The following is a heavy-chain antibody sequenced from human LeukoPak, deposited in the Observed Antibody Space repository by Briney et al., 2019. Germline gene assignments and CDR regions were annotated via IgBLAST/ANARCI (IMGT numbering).Heavy chain of an antibody. V-gene: IGHV3-9*01. CDR1: GITFDEYA. J-gene: IGHJ4*02. CDR3: AMESRIAVAAIDY. Sequence: GGSLRLSCAASGITFDEYAMSWVRQAPGKGLEWVSNINWNTGVIVYADSVKGRFTVSRDNAKTSLYLQMNSLRVEDTALYYCAMESRIAVAAIDYWGQGTLVTVSS. CDR2: INWNTGVI. D-gene: IGHD6-19*01.